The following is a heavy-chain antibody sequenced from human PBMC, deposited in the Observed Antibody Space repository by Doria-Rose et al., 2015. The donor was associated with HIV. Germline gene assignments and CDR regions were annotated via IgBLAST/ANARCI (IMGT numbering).Heavy chain of an antibody. J-gene: IGHJ4*02. D-gene: IGHD6-6*01. CDR1: GFTFSSYG. CDR2: ISYDGSNK. Sequence: QVQLVQSGGGVVQPGRSLRLSCAASGFTFSSYGMHWVRQAPGKGLEWVAVISYDGSNKYYADSVKGRFTISRDNSKNTLYLQMNSLRAEDTAVYYCASQNASIAARPGLDYWGQGALATVSS. V-gene: IGHV3-30*03. CDR3: ASQNASIAARPGLDY.